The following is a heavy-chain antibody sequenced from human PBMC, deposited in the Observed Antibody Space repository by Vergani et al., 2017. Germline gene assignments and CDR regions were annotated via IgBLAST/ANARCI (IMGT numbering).Heavy chain of an antibody. V-gene: IGHV4-4*02. J-gene: IGHJ4*02. CDR1: GGSLSSSNW. CDR2: IYHSGST. D-gene: IGHD1-26*01. CDR3: ARRRSGATNRGYFDY. Sequence: QVQLPESGPGLVKPSGTLSLTCAVSGGSLSSSNWWSWVRRPPGKGLAWIGEIYHSGSTNDNPSLKSRVTISVDKSTNQFSLKLISVTAADTAVYYCARRRSGATNRGYFDYWGQGTLVTVSS.